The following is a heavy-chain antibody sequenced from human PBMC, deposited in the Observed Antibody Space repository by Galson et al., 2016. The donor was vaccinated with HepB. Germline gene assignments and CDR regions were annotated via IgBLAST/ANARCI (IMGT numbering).Heavy chain of an antibody. CDR3: ARNPEVNIILQH. CDR2: ISSSRDII. V-gene: IGHV3-48*02. D-gene: IGHD2/OR15-2a*01. J-gene: IGHJ1*01. Sequence: SLRLSCAVSGFTFNTYGMNWVRQAPGKGLEWISFISSSRDIIHYADSVKGRFTISRDNAKNALYLQMNSLRDEDMAVYYCARNPEVNIILQHWGQGTLVTVSS. CDR1: GFTFNTYG.